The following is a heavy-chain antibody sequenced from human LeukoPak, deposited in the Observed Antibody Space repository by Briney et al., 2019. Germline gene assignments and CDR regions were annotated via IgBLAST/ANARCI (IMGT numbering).Heavy chain of an antibody. CDR3: ARGLARIYGY. CDR1: GGSISSGGYS. D-gene: IGHD2-21*01. J-gene: IGHJ4*02. CDR2: IYHSGST. V-gene: IGHV4-30-2*01. Sequence: SETLSLTCAVSGGSISSGGYSWSWIRQPPGKGLEWIGYIYHSGSTYYNPSLKSRVTISVDTSKNQFSLKLSSVTAADTAVYYCARGLARIYGYWGQGTLVTVSS.